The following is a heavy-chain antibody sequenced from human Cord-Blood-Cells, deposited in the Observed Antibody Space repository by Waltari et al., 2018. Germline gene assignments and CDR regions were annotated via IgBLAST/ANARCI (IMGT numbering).Heavy chain of an antibody. CDR1: GFTFGDYA. D-gene: IGHD3-16*02. Sequence: EVQLVVSGGGLVKPGRSLRLSCTASGFTFGDYALSWFRQAPGKGLEWVGFIGSKAYGGTTENAASVKGRFTISRDDSKSIAYLQMNSLKTEDTAVYYCTRADGMITFGGVIVADYWGQGTLVTVSS. CDR2: IGSKAYGGTT. CDR3: TRADGMITFGGVIVADY. J-gene: IGHJ4*02. V-gene: IGHV3-49*05.